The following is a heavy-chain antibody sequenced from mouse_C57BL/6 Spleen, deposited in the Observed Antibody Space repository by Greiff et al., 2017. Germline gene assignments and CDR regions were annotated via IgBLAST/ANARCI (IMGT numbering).Heavy chain of an antibody. CDR1: GFTFSDYG. CDR2: ISSGSSTI. J-gene: IGHJ4*01. Sequence: DVQLVESGGGLVKPGGSLKLSCAASGFTFSDYGMHWVRQAPEKGLEWVAYISSGSSTIYYADTVKGRFTISGDNAKNTLFLQMTSLRSEDTAMYYCARQEGYAMDYWGQGTSVTVSS. V-gene: IGHV5-17*01. CDR3: ARQEGYAMDY.